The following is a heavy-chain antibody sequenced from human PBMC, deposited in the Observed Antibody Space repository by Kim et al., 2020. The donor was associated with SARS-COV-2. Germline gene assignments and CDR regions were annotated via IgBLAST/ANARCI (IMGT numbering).Heavy chain of an antibody. Sequence: SETLSLTCAVYGGSFSGYYWSWIRQPPGKGLEWIGEINHSGSTNYNPSLKSRVTISVDTSKNQFSLKLSSVTAADTAVYYCARGPNRYYYDSSGYYYGRWGQGTLVTVSS. J-gene: IGHJ4*02. D-gene: IGHD3-22*01. CDR1: GGSFSGYY. V-gene: IGHV4-34*01. CDR2: INHSGST. CDR3: ARGPNRYYYDSSGYYYGR.